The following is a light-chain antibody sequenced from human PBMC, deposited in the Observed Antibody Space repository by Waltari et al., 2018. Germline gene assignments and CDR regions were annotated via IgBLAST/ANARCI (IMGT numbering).Light chain of an antibody. Sequence: EIVMTQSPATLSVSPGERATLSCRASQSVSSNLAWYQQKPGQAPRLLTYGASTRAPGIPARFSGSGSGTEFTLTISSLQSGDFAVYYCQHYNNWPPLTFGGGTKVEIK. V-gene: IGKV3-15*01. J-gene: IGKJ4*01. CDR2: GAS. CDR1: QSVSSN. CDR3: QHYNNWPPLT.